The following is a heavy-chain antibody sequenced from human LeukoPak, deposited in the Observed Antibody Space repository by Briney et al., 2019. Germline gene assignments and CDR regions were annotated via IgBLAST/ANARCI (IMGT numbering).Heavy chain of an antibody. J-gene: IGHJ6*02. CDR3: ARDDSLGRYFDWQPNVYYYGMDV. D-gene: IGHD3-9*01. V-gene: IGHV1-2*06. CDR2: INPNSGGT. CDR1: GYTFTGYY. Sequence: ASVMVSCKASGYTFTGYYMHWVRQAPGQGLEWMGRINPNSGGTNYAQKFQGRVTMTRDTSISTAYMELSRLRSDDTAVYYCARDDSLGRYFDWQPNVYYYGMDVWGQGTTVTVSS.